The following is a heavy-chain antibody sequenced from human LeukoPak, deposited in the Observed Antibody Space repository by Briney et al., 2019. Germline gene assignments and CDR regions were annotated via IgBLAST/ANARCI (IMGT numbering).Heavy chain of an antibody. CDR1: GGSFGGYY. J-gene: IGHJ4*02. V-gene: IGHV4-34*01. CDR3: ARGRGTVTTH. D-gene: IGHD4-11*01. Sequence: SETLSLTCAGSGGSFGGYYWTWIRQPPGKGLEWIGEINHSGSANYNPSLMSRVTISLDTSKNHFSLNLSSVTAADTAVYYCARGRGTVTTHWGQGTLVTVSS. CDR2: INHSGSA.